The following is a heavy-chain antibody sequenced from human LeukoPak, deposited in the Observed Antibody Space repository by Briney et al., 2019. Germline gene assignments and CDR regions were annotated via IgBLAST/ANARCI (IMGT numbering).Heavy chain of an antibody. D-gene: IGHD4-17*01. V-gene: IGHV4-38-2*02. CDR2: IYHSGST. CDR3: ARRRFYGDKSSWYFDL. CDR1: GYSISSGYY. J-gene: IGHJ2*01. Sequence: SETLSLTCTVSGYSISSGYYWGWIRQPPGKGLEWIGSIYHSGSTYYNPSLKSRVTISLDTSKNQFSLKVTSVTAADTAVYYCARRRFYGDKSSWYFDLWGRGTLVTVSS.